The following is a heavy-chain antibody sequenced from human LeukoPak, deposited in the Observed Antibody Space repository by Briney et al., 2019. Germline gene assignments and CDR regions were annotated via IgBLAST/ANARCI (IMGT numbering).Heavy chain of an antibody. D-gene: IGHD3-16*01. Sequence: NRGESLKISCKGSGYSFTSYWIGWVRQMPGKGLEWMGIIYPGDSDTRYSPSFQGQVTISADKSISTAYLQWSSLKASDTAMYYCARTTGSKLFTFGGVVDVWGKGTTVTVSS. CDR1: GYSFTSYW. V-gene: IGHV5-51*01. CDR3: ARTTGSKLFTFGGVVDV. J-gene: IGHJ6*04. CDR2: IYPGDSDT.